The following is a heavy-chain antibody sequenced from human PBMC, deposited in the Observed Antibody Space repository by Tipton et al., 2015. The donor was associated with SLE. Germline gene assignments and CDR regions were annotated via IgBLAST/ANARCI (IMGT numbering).Heavy chain of an antibody. D-gene: IGHD4-23*01. Sequence: TLSLTCAVSGYSISSGYYWGWIRQPPGKGLEWFGSIYHSGSTYYNPSPKSRVTISVDTSKNQFSLKLSSVTAADTAVYYCARWLGDAFDIWGQGTMVTVSS. J-gene: IGHJ3*02. CDR1: GYSISSGYY. CDR2: IYHSGST. V-gene: IGHV4-38-2*01. CDR3: ARWLGDAFDI.